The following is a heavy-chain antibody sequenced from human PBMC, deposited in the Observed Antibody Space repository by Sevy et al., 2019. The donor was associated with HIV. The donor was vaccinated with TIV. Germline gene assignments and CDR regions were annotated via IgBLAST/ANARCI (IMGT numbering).Heavy chain of an antibody. J-gene: IGHJ4*02. D-gene: IGHD5-12*01. V-gene: IGHV3-30-3*01. CDR2: ISYDGSNK. CDR1: GFTFSSYA. CDR3: ASTPPRDGYNFALDY. Sequence: GSLRLSCAASGFTFSSYAMHWVRQAPGKGLEWVAVISYDGSNKYYADSVKGRFTISRDNSKNTLYLQMNSLRAEDTAVYYCASTPPRDGYNFALDYWGQGTLVTVSS.